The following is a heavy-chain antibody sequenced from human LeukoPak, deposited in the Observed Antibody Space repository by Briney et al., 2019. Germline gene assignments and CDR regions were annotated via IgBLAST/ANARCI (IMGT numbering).Heavy chain of an antibody. D-gene: IGHD2-15*01. V-gene: IGHV3-30*02. CDR2: IRYDGSNK. CDR1: GFTFSSYG. CDR3: AKDDPYCSGGSYYSG. J-gene: IGHJ4*02. Sequence: PGGSLRLSCAASGFTFSSYGMHWVRQAPGKGLEWVAFIRYDGSNKYYADSVKGRFTISRDNSKNTLYLQMNSLRAEDTAVYYCAKDDPYCSGGSYYSGWGQGTLVTVSS.